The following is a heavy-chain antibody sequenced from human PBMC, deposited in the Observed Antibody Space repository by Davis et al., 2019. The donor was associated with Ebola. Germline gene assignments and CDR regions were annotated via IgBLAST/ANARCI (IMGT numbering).Heavy chain of an antibody. CDR3: ARDLGMGRRVDAFDI. J-gene: IGHJ3*02. V-gene: IGHV3-74*01. D-gene: IGHD7-27*01. CDR2: INSDGRTT. CDR1: EFTFSSYW. Sequence: GESLKISCAASEFTFSSYWMHWVRQAPGKGLVWVSRINSDGRTTAYADSVKGRFTVPRDNAKNTLYLQMNTLGAEDTAVYYCARDLGMGRRVDAFDIWGQGTMVTVSS.